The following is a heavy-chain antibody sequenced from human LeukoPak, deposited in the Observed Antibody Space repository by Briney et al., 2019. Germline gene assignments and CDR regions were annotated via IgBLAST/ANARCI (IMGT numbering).Heavy chain of an antibody. D-gene: IGHD6-19*01. J-gene: IGHJ5*02. CDR3: AREDAVAGTQINWFDP. CDR1: GFTFSGYW. V-gene: IGHV3-74*01. Sequence: PGGSLRLSCAASGFTFSGYWMHWVRQAPGKGLVWVSRINSDGSSTTYADSVKGRFTISRDNAKNTLYLQMNSLRAEDMAVYYCAREDAVAGTQINWFDPWGQGTLVTVSS. CDR2: INSDGSST.